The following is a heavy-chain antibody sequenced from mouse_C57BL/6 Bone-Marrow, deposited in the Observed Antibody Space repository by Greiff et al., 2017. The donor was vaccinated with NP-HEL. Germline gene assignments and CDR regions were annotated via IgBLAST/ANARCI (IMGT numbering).Heavy chain of an antibody. V-gene: IGHV1-80*01. CDR1: GYAFSSYW. CDR2: IYPGDGDT. D-gene: IGHD2-4*01. Sequence: QVQLQQSGAELVKPGASVKISCKASGYAFSSYWMNWVKQRPGKGLEWIGQIYPGDGDTNYNGKFKGKATLTADKSSSTAYMQLSSLTSEDSAVYFCARPAITTRYYAMDYWGQGTSVTVSS. CDR3: ARPAITTRYYAMDY. J-gene: IGHJ4*01.